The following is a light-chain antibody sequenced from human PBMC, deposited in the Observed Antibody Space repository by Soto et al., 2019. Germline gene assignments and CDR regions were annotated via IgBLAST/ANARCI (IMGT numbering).Light chain of an antibody. CDR3: QQYGGSPMYT. CDR1: QSVSSSY. J-gene: IGKJ2*01. V-gene: IGKV3-20*01. CDR2: GAS. Sequence: EIVLTQSPGTLSLSPGEGATLSCRASQSVSSSYLAWYQQKPGQAPRLLIYGASSRVTGIPDRFSGSGSGTDFTLTISRLEPEDFAVYYCQQYGGSPMYTFGQGTKLEIK.